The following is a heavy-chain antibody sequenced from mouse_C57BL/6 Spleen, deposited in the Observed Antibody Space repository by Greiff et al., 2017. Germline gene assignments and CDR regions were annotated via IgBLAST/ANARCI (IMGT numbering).Heavy chain of an antibody. D-gene: IGHD4-1*02. J-gene: IGHJ2*01. CDR1: GYTFTSYW. Sequence: QVQLKQPGAELVKPGASVKMSCKASGYTFTSYWIPWVQQRPGQGLEWIGDIYPGSGSTNYNEKFKSKSTLTVDTTSSTAYMQLSSLTSEDSAVYYCASTGTTFDYWGQGTTLTVSS. V-gene: IGHV1-55*01. CDR3: ASTGTTFDY. CDR2: IYPGSGST.